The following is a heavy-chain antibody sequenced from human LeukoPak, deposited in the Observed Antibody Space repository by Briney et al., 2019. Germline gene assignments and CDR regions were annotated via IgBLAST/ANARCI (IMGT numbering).Heavy chain of an antibody. CDR3: ARDRRLPYYYGMDV. D-gene: IGHD2-15*01. J-gene: IGHJ6*02. Sequence: ASVKVSCKASGYTFTNYGINWVRQAPGQGLEWMGWISAYNGNTDFVQKLRGRVTMTIDTSSSTAYMELRSLRSDDTAVYYCARDRRLPYYYGMDVWGQGTTVTVSS. V-gene: IGHV1-18*01. CDR1: GYTFTNYG. CDR2: ISAYNGNT.